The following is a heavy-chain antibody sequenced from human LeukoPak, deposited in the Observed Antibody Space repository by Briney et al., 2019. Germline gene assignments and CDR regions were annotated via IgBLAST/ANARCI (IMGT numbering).Heavy chain of an antibody. CDR1: GFSFSTTD. V-gene: IGHV3-23*01. J-gene: IGHJ4*02. D-gene: IGHD3-22*01. Sequence: GGSLRLSCAASGFSFSTTDMSWVRQTPGKGLEWVSGISGTNGITYYADPVKGRFTISRDNSKNTLYLQMNSLRAEDTAVYYCARVYYQDSGSSYRHLDYWGRGTLVTVSS. CDR3: ARVYYQDSGSSYRHLDY. CDR2: ISGTNGIT.